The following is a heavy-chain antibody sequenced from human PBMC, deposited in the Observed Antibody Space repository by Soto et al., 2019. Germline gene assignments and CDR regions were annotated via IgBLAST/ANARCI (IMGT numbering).Heavy chain of an antibody. D-gene: IGHD6-6*01. J-gene: IGHJ4*02. CDR1: GFTFTDYS. Sequence: VGSLRLSCAASGFTFTDYSMSWIRQAPGKGLEWLAFIDSRGRTLSYADSVKGRFTISRDNAKNSLYLQMHSLRADDTAVYYCARQAARNYIDSWGQGDVVTVSS. CDR3: ARQAARNYIDS. V-gene: IGHV3-11*01. CDR2: IDSRGRTL.